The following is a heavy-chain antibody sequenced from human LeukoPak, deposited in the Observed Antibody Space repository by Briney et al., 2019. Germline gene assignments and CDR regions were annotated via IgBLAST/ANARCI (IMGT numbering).Heavy chain of an antibody. Sequence: GRSLRLSCAASGFTFDDYAMHWIRHAPGKGLEWVSGISWNSGSIGYADSVKGRFTISRDNAKNSLYLQMNSLRAEDTALYYCAKDRGAYYYDSSGLFDYWGQGTLVTVSS. CDR2: ISWNSGSI. CDR3: AKDRGAYYYDSSGLFDY. CDR1: GFTFDDYA. D-gene: IGHD3-22*01. V-gene: IGHV3-9*01. J-gene: IGHJ4*02.